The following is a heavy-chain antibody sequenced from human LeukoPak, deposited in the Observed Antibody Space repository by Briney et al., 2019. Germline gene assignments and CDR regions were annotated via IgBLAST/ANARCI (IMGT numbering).Heavy chain of an antibody. CDR1: GGSFSGYY. CDR3: ARGYLAAAGKSSFDY. D-gene: IGHD6-13*01. Sequence: PSETLSLTCAVYGGSFSGYYWSWIRQPPPQGLEWIGEINHSGSTNYNPSLKSRVTISVETSKNQFSLKLSSVTAADTAVYYCARGYLAAAGKSSFDYWGQGTLVTVSS. J-gene: IGHJ4*02. CDR2: INHSGST. V-gene: IGHV4-34*01.